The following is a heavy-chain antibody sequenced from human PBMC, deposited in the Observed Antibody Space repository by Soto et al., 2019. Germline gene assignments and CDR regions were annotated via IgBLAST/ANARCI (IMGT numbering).Heavy chain of an antibody. Sequence: QVQLQESGPGLVKPSETLSLTCSVSGGSIISGDYYWSWIRQPPGKGLEWIGYISYSGTTYYNPSLKSRVTISIDTSKNQFSLKLRSVTAADTAMYYCDRHKNYYDSNLDYWGQGTLVTVSS. CDR1: GGSIISGDYY. D-gene: IGHD3-22*01. V-gene: IGHV4-30-4*01. CDR3: DRHKNYYDSNLDY. J-gene: IGHJ4*02. CDR2: ISYSGTT.